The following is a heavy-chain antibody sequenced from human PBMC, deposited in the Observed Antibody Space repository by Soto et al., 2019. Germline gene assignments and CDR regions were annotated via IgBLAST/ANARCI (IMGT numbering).Heavy chain of an antibody. V-gene: IGHV6-1*01. D-gene: IGHD6-6*01. Sequence: SQTLSLTCAISGDSVSSNSAAWNWIRQSPSRGLEWLGRTYYRSKWYNDYAVSVKSRITINPDTSKNQFSLQLNSVTPEDTAVYYCARDWVEEGIASRYYYHYYGMDVWGQGTTVTVSS. CDR1: GDSVSSNSAA. J-gene: IGHJ6*02. CDR2: TYYRSKWYN. CDR3: ARDWVEEGIASRYYYHYYGMDV.